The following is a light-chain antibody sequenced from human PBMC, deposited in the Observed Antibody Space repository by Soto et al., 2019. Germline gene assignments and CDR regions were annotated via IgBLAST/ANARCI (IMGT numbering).Light chain of an antibody. J-gene: IGLJ1*01. CDR2: DDN. Sequence: QSVLTHPPSVSAAPGQKLTISCSGSSSNIGGNSVSWYQQLPVTAPKLLIYDDNKRPSGIPDRFSGSKSGTSATLGITGFQTGDEADYYCGSWDSSLSAYVFGTRATVSV. V-gene: IGLV1-51*01. CDR3: GSWDSSLSAYV. CDR1: SSNIGGNS.